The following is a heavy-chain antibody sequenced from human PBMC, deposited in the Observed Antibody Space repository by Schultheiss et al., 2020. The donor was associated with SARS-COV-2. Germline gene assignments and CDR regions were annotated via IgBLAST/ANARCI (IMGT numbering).Heavy chain of an antibody. D-gene: IGHD1-26*01. J-gene: IGHJ4*02. CDR3: ARGMGATPSIVDY. CDR2: ISYDGSNK. CDR1: GGSFSGYY. V-gene: IGHV3-30*14. Sequence: LSLTCAVYGGSFSGYYWSWIRQPPGKGLEWVAVISYDGSNKYYADSVKGRFTISRDNSKNTLYLQMNSLRAEDTAVYYCARGMGATPSIVDYWGQGTLVTVSS.